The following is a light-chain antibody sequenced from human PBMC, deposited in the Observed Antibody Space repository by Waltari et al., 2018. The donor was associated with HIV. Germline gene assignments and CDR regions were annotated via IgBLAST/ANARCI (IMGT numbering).Light chain of an antibody. J-gene: IGKJ1*01. Sequence: AIRMTQSPSSFPASTGDRVSFTCQASQSISSYLAWYQQKPGKAPKLLIYGASTLQSAVPSRFSGSGSGTNVTLTISCLQSEDFATYFCRQYYTNPWTFGQGTKVEIK. CDR2: GAS. CDR3: RQYYTNPWT. V-gene: IGKV1-8*01. CDR1: QSISSY.